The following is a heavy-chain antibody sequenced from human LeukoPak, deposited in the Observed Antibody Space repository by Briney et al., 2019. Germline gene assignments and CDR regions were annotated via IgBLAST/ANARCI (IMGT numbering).Heavy chain of an antibody. V-gene: IGHV3-66*01. D-gene: IGHD6-13*01. CDR1: GFTVSSNY. J-gene: IGHJ4*02. Sequence: GGSLRLSCAASGFTVSSNYMSWVRQAPGKGLEWVSVLYPGGYTYYADSVKARFTISRDNSNNTLYLQMNSLRAEDTAVFYCARSVLATAGPDYWGQGTLVTVSS. CDR2: LYPGGYT. CDR3: ARSVLATAGPDY.